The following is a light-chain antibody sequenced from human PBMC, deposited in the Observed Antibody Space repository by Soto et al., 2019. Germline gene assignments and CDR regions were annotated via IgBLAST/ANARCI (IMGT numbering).Light chain of an antibody. CDR1: SSDIGGYNY. CDR2: EVS. V-gene: IGLV2-14*01. J-gene: IGLJ3*02. Sequence: QSVLTQPASVSGSPGQSITISCIGTSSDIGGYNYVSWYQQHPGKAPKLMIYEVSNRPSGVSNRFSGSKSGNTASLTISGLQAEEDADYYCSLYTSSSTLLLGGGTKLTVL. CDR3: SLYTSSSTLL.